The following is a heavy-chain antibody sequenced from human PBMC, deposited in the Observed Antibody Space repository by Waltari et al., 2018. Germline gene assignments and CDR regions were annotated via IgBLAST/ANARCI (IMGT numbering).Heavy chain of an antibody. CDR3: ARDDTTPIAAHPGYY. CDR2: ISSSGSTI. J-gene: IGHJ4*02. D-gene: IGHD6-13*01. CDR1: GFTFSTYE. Sequence: EVQLVESGGGLVQPGGSVRLSCAASGFTFSTYEMNWVRQAPGKGLVWVSYISSSGSTIYYADSVKGRFTISRDNAKNSLYLQMNSLRAEDTAVYYCARDDTTPIAAHPGYYWGQGTLVTVSS. V-gene: IGHV3-48*03.